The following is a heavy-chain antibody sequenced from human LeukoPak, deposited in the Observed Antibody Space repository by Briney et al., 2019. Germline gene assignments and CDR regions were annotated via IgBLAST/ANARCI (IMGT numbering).Heavy chain of an antibody. CDR1: GYSFSTYW. Sequence: ESLTTSYKGSGYSFSTYWIGWVREMPGKGLEWMGIIYPGDSDTRYSPPFQGSVTISADKSISTVYLQWSSLKASDTAMYYCARTAAGVPPIDFWGQKTAIRVSS. D-gene: IGHD6-13*01. V-gene: IGHV5-51*01. J-gene: IGHJ4*02. CDR2: IYPGDSDT. CDR3: ARTAAGVPPIDF.